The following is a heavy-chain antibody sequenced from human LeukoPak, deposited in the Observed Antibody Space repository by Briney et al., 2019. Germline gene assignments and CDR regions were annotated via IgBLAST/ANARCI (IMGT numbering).Heavy chain of an antibody. D-gene: IGHD2-15*01. CDR2: IRYDGSNK. V-gene: IGHV3-30*02. J-gene: IGHJ4*02. CDR3: VKDLLQLPNY. Sequence: GGSLRLSCAASGFTFSSYGMHWVRQAPGKGLEWVAFIRYDGSNKYYADSVKGRFTISRDNSKNTLYLQMNSLRAEDTAVYYCVKDLLQLPNYWGQGTLVTVSS. CDR1: GFTFSSYG.